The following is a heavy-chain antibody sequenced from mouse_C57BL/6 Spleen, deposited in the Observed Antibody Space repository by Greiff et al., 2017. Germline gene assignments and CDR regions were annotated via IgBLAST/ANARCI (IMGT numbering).Heavy chain of an antibody. Sequence: QVQLQQPGAELVKPGASVKLSCKASGYTFTSYWMHWVKQRPGQGLEWIGMIHPNSGSTNYNEKFKSKATLTVDKSSSTAYMQLSSLTSEDAAVYYCARPSITSLDNWYFDVWGTGTTVTVSS. CDR3: ARPSITSLDNWYFDV. J-gene: IGHJ1*03. CDR2: IHPNSGST. D-gene: IGHD1-1*01. V-gene: IGHV1-64*01. CDR1: GYTFTSYW.